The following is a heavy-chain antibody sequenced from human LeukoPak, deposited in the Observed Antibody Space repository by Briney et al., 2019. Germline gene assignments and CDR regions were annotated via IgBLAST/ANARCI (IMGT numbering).Heavy chain of an antibody. CDR2: INHSGST. CDR3: VRKRGYDFWSGYYPNYFAY. J-gene: IGHJ4*02. Sequence: SETLSLTCAVYGGSFSGYYWSWIRQPPGKGLEWMGEINHSGSTKYNPSLKTRVTISVDTSKNQLSLKLCSLTAAHTPVYYRVRKRGYDFWSGYYPNYFAYWGQGTLVTVSS. CDR1: GGSFSGYY. V-gene: IGHV4-34*01. D-gene: IGHD3-3*01.